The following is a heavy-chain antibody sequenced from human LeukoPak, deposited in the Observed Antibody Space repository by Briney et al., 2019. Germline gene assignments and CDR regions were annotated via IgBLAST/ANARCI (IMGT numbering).Heavy chain of an antibody. J-gene: IGHJ4*02. CDR1: GFTFSNFG. Sequence: ASVKVSCKASGFTFSNFGITWVRQAPGQGLEWMGWISAYNGDTNYAQTFQGRVTMTADTSTNTAYMEMMSLTSDDTAVYYCASISNYPFDYWGQGTLVTVSS. D-gene: IGHD5-24*01. CDR2: ISAYNGDT. CDR3: ASISNYPFDY. V-gene: IGHV1-18*01.